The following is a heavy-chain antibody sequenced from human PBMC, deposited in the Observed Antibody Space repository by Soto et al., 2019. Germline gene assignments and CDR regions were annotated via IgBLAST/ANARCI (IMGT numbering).Heavy chain of an antibody. V-gene: IGHV3-23*01. CDR1: GYTFSSYA. CDR2: IGGSGGST. D-gene: IGHD3-9*01. Sequence: EVQLLDSGGDSVQPGGSLRLSCAAAGYTFSSYAMSWVRQAPGKGLEWVSAIGGSGGSTYYADSVKGRFTISRDNSKNTFNLQMSSLRAEDTAVYYCAKDRYKTSARGSIDYWGQGTLVTVSS. CDR3: AKDRYKTSARGSIDY. J-gene: IGHJ4*02.